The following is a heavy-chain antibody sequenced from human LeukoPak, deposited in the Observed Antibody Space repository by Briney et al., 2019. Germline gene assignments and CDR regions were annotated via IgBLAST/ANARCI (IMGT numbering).Heavy chain of an antibody. D-gene: IGHD6-19*01. Sequence: GGSLRLSCAASGFAFSSQAMGWARQAPGKGLEWVSVISDSGSITYYADSVKGRFTISRDNSKDTLYLQMNSLRAGDTAVYYCAKDARRTSGWYFFDYWGQGTLVTVSS. CDR3: AKDARRTSGWYFFDY. V-gene: IGHV3-23*01. CDR2: ISDSGSIT. CDR1: GFAFSSQA. J-gene: IGHJ4*02.